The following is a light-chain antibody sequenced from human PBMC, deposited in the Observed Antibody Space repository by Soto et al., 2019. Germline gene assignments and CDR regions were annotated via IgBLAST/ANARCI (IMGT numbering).Light chain of an antibody. V-gene: IGKV3-15*01. Sequence: EIVLTQSPATLSLSPGERATLSCKASQSFSSNLAWYKQKPGQAPRLLIYGASTRATGVPARFSGSGSGTEFTLTISSLQSEDFEVYYCQQYNNWPRTFGQGTRLEIK. J-gene: IGKJ5*01. CDR1: QSFSSN. CDR2: GAS. CDR3: QQYNNWPRT.